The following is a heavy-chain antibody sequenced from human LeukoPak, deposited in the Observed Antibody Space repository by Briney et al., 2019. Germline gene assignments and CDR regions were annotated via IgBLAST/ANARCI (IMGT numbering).Heavy chain of an antibody. V-gene: IGHV4-39*01. CDR1: GGSISSSSYY. CDR3: ARHAAYCGGDCSPYYFDY. J-gene: IGHJ4*02. D-gene: IGHD2-21*02. Sequence: SETLSLTCTVSGGSISSSSYYWGWIRQPPGKGLEWIGSIYCSGSTYYNPSLKSRVTISVDTSKNQFSLKLSSVTAADTAVYYCARHAAYCGGDCSPYYFDYWGQGTLVTVSS. CDR2: IYCSGST.